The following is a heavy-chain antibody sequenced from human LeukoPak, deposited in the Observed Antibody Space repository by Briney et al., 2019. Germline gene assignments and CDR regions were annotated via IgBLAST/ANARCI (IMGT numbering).Heavy chain of an antibody. D-gene: IGHD4-11*01. CDR2: ISSGGSIV. CDR1: GFTFSDYN. Sequence: GGSLRLSCAASGFTFSDYNMDWVRQAPGKGLEWVSFISSGGSIVYYADSVKGRFTISRDSAKNSLYLQMTSLRAEDTAVYYCAREGSYSNYVDYWGRGTLVTVSS. J-gene: IGHJ4*02. CDR3: AREGSYSNYVDY. V-gene: IGHV3-48*01.